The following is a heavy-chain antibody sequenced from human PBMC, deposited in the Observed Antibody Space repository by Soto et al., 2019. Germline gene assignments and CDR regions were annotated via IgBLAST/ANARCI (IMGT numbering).Heavy chain of an antibody. V-gene: IGHV1-8*01. D-gene: IGHD4-17*01. J-gene: IGHJ4*02. Sequence: ASVKVSCKASGYTFTTYDINWVRQAPGQGLEWMGWMNPNSGSTGYAQKFQGRVTMTRDTSISTFHMELSRLRSEDAAVYYCARGYGSYFDYWGQGTLVTVSS. CDR1: GYTFTTYD. CDR3: ARGYGSYFDY. CDR2: MNPNSGST.